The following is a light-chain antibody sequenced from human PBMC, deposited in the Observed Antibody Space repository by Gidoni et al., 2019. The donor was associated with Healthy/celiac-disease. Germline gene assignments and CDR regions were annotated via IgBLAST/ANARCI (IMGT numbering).Light chain of an antibody. Sequence: DIQMTQSPSSLSASVGDRVTITCQASQDISNYLNWYQQKPGNAPKLLLYDASNLETGVPSRFSGSGSGTEFTFTIRSLQPEVSATYYCQEYDNPPLTFXGXTKVEIK. CDR2: DAS. J-gene: IGKJ4*01. CDR3: QEYDNPPLT. CDR1: QDISNY. V-gene: IGKV1-33*01.